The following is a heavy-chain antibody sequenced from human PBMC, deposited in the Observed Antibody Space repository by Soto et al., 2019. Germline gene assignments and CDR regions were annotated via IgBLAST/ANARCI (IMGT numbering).Heavy chain of an antibody. J-gene: IGHJ6*02. CDR1: GFTFSGSA. Sequence: EVQLVESGGGLVQPGGSLKLSCAASGFTFSGSAMHWVRQASGKGLEWVGRIRSKANSYATAYAASVKGRFTISRDDSKNTAYQQMNSLKTEDTAVYYCTRPGYSSSSYYYGMDVWGQGTTVTVSS. CDR2: IRSKANSYAT. V-gene: IGHV3-73*02. CDR3: TRPGYSSSSYYYGMDV. D-gene: IGHD6-6*01.